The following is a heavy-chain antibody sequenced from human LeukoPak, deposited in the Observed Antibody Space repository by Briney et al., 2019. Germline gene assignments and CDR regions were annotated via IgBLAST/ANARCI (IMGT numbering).Heavy chain of an antibody. V-gene: IGHV3-9*01. CDR3: AKDMVLRYFGLLFDY. CDR2: ISWNSGSI. Sequence: PGGSLRLSCAASGFTFDDYAMHWVRQAPGKGLEWVSGISWNSGSIDYADSVKGRFTISRDNAKNSLYLQMNSLRAEDTALYYCAKDMVLRYFGLLFDYWGQGTLVTVSS. D-gene: IGHD3-9*01. CDR1: GFTFDDYA. J-gene: IGHJ4*02.